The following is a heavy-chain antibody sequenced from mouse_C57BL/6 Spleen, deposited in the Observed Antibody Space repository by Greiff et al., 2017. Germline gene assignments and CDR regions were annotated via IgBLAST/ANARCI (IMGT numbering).Heavy chain of an antibody. D-gene: IGHD1-1*01. CDR3: ARNTFYYYGSNYYAMDY. CDR2: IWSGGST. Sequence: VQLVESGPGLVQPSQSLSITCTVSGFSLTSYGVHWVRQSPGKGLEWLGVIWSGGSTDYNAAFISRLSISKDNSKSQVFLKMNSLQADDTAIYYCARNTFYYYGSNYYAMDYWGQGTSVTVSS. J-gene: IGHJ4*01. CDR1: GFSLTSYG. V-gene: IGHV2-2*01.